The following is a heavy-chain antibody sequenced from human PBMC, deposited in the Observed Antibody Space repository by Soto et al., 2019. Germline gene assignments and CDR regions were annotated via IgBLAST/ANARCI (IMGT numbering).Heavy chain of an antibody. CDR2: VYFSGST. Sequence: SETLSLTCTISGVSISNYYWSWIRQPPGKGLEWIGYVYFSGSTNYNPSLKSRVTISVDTSKNQFSLKLTSVTAADTAVYYCARASSYYYDTSGTRNFYYYPMDVWGQGTTVTVS. D-gene: IGHD3-22*01. V-gene: IGHV4-59*01. J-gene: IGHJ6*02. CDR1: GVSISNYY. CDR3: ARASSYYYDTSGTRNFYYYPMDV.